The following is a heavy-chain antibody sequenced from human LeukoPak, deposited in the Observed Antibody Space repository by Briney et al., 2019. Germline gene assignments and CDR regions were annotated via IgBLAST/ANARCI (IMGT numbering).Heavy chain of an antibody. J-gene: IGHJ5*02. V-gene: IGHV4-34*01. CDR3: ASRGPTYYDFWSGYHNWLDP. CDR1: GGSFSGYY. CDR2: INHSGST. Sequence: SETLSLTCAVYGGSFSGYYWSWIRQPPGKGLEWIGEINHSGSTNYNPSLKSRVTISVDTSKNQFSLKLSSVTAADTAVYYCASRGPTYYDFWSGYHNWLDPWGQGTLVTVSS. D-gene: IGHD3-3*01.